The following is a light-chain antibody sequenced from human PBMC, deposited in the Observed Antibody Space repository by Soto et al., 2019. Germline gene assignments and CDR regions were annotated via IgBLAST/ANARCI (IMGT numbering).Light chain of an antibody. CDR1: ESVDRY. J-gene: IGKJ5*01. CDR3: QQCSEWPLRT. Sequence: EIVMTQSPGTLSVSPGERATISCRASESVDRYLAWYQQKPGQAPRLLIYGASTRATGVPARFSGSGSGTEFTLTISSLQSEDFVVYFCQQCSEWPLRTFGQGTRLEAK. CDR2: GAS. V-gene: IGKV3-15*01.